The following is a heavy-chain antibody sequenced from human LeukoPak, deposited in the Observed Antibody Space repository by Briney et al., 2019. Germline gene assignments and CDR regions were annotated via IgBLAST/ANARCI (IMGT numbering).Heavy chain of an antibody. CDR3: AKGAEQWLAPSDAFDY. CDR1: GFTFSSYG. J-gene: IGHJ4*02. D-gene: IGHD6-19*01. CDR2: ISYDGSNK. V-gene: IGHV3-30*18. Sequence: QPGRSLRLSCAASGFTFSSYGMHWVRQAPGKGLEWVAVISYDGSNKYYADSVKGRFTISRDNSKNTLYLQMNSLRAEDTAVYYCAKGAEQWLAPSDAFDYWGQGTLVTVSS.